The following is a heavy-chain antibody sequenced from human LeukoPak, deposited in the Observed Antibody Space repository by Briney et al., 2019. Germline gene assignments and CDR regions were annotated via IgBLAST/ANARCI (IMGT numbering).Heavy chain of an antibody. CDR1: GGSISSYY. CDR3: ARGRGWEYYFDY. D-gene: IGHD1-26*01. CDR2: IYYSGST. J-gene: IGHJ4*02. Sequence: SETLSLTCTVSGGSISSYYWSWIRQPPGKGLEWIGYIYYSGSTNYNPSLKSRVTISVDTSKNQFSLKLSSVTAADTAVYYCARGRGWEYYFDYWGQGTLVTVSS. V-gene: IGHV4-59*01.